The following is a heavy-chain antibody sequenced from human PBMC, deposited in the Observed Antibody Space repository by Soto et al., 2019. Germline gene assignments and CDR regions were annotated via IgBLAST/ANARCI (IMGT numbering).Heavy chain of an antibody. CDR2: INPISGGT. V-gene: IGHV1-2*02. D-gene: IGHD2-15*01. J-gene: IGHJ4*02. Sequence: GASVKVSCKTSGYTFTDHHIHGVRQSPLQGREWMGCINPISGGTKYREKFQGRVSITRDKSSSTAYMELSSLTSDDSAVYYCAKDGRHCSGGSCPQGHWGQGTLVTVSS. CDR1: GYTFTDHH. CDR3: AKDGRHCSGGSCPQGH.